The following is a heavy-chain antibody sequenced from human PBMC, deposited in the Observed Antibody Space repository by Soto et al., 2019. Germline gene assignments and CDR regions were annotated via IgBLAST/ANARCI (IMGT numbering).Heavy chain of an antibody. CDR1: GFSFGDYS. V-gene: IGHV3-9*01. CDR2: ISWNSGNI. D-gene: IGHD3-3*01. CDR3: VKDGLTSVFGLVHDGSDI. Sequence: ESGGGLVQPGRSLRLSCVASGFSFGDYSMHWVRQAPGRGPEWVSGISWNSGNIGYAETVKGRFTISRDNAKNSLYLQMNSLRAEDTALYYCVKDGLTSVFGLVHDGSDIWGHGTMVTVSS. J-gene: IGHJ3*02.